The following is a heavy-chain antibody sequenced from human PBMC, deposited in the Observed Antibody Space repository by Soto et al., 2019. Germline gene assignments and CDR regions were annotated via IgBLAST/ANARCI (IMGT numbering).Heavy chain of an antibody. CDR2: ICWDDDE. Sequence: QITLKESGPTLVKPTQTLTLTCSFSGFSLTTDGEGVGWVRQTPGEALEWLALICWDDDERYSPSLKTRLTITKDTSKNQVVLIMTNMAPMDTATYYCAHSRNLITEDAQVGDFDSWGQGTLVTVSS. J-gene: IGHJ4*02. CDR3: AHSRNLITEDAQVGDFDS. CDR1: GFSLTTDGEG. V-gene: IGHV2-5*02. D-gene: IGHD3-10*01.